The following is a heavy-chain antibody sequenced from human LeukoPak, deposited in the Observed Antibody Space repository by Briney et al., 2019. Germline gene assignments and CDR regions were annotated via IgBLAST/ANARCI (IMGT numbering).Heavy chain of an antibody. J-gene: IGHJ3*02. Sequence: SETLSLTCAVYGGSFSGYYWNWIRQPPGKGLEWIGEINHSGSTNYNPSLKGRVTISVDTSKNQFSLKLSSVTAADTAVYYCATTYSYGNAFDIWGQGTMVTVSS. V-gene: IGHV4-34*01. D-gene: IGHD3-10*01. CDR2: INHSGST. CDR1: GGSFSGYY. CDR3: ATTYSYGNAFDI.